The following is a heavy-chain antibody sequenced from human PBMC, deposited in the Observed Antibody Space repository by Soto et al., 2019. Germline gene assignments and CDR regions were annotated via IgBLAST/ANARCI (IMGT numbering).Heavy chain of an antibody. J-gene: IGHJ4*02. Sequence: QVQLVESGGGVVQPGRSLRLSCAASGFTFSTYAMHWVRQAPGKGLEWVAVISYDGSNKYYADSVKGRFTISRDNSKNTLYRQMTSIRAEDTAVYYCARDKSPYSSGWQNRHFDYWGQGTLVTVST. CDR3: ARDKSPYSSGWQNRHFDY. D-gene: IGHD6-19*01. V-gene: IGHV3-30-3*01. CDR1: GFTFSTYA. CDR2: ISYDGSNK.